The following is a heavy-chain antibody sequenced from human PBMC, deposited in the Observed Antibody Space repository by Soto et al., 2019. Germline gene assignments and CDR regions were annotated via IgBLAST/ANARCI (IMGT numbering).Heavy chain of an antibody. D-gene: IGHD3-10*01. CDR3: ARGTSLLWFGELLYDYYYYYGMDV. V-gene: IGHV4-59*01. CDR1: GGSISSYY. CDR2: IYYSGST. J-gene: IGHJ6*02. Sequence: PSETLSLTCTVSGGSISSYYWSWIRQPPGKGLEWIGYIYYSGSTNYNPSLKSRVTISVDTSKNQFSLKLSSVTAADTAVYYCARGTSLLWFGELLYDYYYYYGMDVWGRGTTVTVSS.